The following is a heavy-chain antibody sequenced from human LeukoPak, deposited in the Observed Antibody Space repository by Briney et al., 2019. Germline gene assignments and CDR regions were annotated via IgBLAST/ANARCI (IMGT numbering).Heavy chain of an antibody. Sequence: PSETLSLTCAVSGGSISSGGYYWSWIRQPPGKGLEWIGEINHSGSTNYNPSLKSRVTISVDTSKNQFSLKLSSVTAADTAVYYCARGRRIVGATIVFRGPPGFDYWGQGTLVIVSS. CDR2: INHSGST. J-gene: IGHJ4*02. CDR3: ARGRRIVGATIVFRGPPGFDY. V-gene: IGHV4-34*01. CDR1: GGSISSGGYY. D-gene: IGHD1-26*01.